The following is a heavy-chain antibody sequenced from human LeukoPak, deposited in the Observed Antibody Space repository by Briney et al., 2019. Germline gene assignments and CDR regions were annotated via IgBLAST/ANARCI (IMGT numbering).Heavy chain of an antibody. D-gene: IGHD3-22*01. V-gene: IGHV3-9*01. CDR3: AKDAYYYDSSGYSPFDY. CDR1: GFTFEDYA. Sequence: GGSLRLSCAASGFTFEDYAMHWVRHAPGKGLEWVSGISWNSGSIGYADSVKGRFTISRDNAKNSLYLQMNSLRAEDTALYYCAKDAYYYDSSGYSPFDYWGQGTLVTVSS. J-gene: IGHJ4*02. CDR2: ISWNSGSI.